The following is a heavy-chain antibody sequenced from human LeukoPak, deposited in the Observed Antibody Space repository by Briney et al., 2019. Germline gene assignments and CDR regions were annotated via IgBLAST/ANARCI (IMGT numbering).Heavy chain of an antibody. J-gene: IGHJ5*02. CDR3: AGRGPTTRIAAAGGNWFDP. CDR1: GGTFSSYA. CDR2: IIPIFGTA. D-gene: IGHD6-13*01. Sequence: ASVKVSCKASGGTFSSYAISWVRQAPGQGLEWMGGIIPIFGTANYAQKFQGRVTITADKSTSTAYMELSSLRSEDTAVYYCAGRGPTTRIAAAGGNWFDPWGQGTLVNVS. V-gene: IGHV1-69*06.